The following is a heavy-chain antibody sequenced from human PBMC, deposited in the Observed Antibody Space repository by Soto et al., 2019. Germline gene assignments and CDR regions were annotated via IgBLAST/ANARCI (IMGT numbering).Heavy chain of an antibody. CDR2: IKQDGSEK. D-gene: IGHD3-3*01. V-gene: IGHV3-7*01. J-gene: IGHJ4*02. CDR3: ARERSERDGGGFDS. Sequence: VQLVEAGGGLVQPGGSLRLSCAASGFTFSTYWMSWVRQAPGKGLEWEANIKQDGSEKYYVDSVRGRLTISRDNAKFSLYLQMNSLRAEATALYFCARERSERDGGGFDSWGQGTLVTVSS. CDR1: GFTFSTYW.